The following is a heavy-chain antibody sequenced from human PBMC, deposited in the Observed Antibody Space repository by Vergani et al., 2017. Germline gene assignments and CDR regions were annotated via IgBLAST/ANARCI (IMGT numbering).Heavy chain of an antibody. CDR1: GYTFTGYY. J-gene: IGHJ6*02. D-gene: IGHD4-17*01. CDR3: ARDSGTSRYGRGGMDV. V-gene: IGHV1-2*02. Sequence: QVQLVQSGAEVKKPGASVKVSCKASGYTFTGYYMHWVRQAPGQGLEWMGWINPNSGGTNYAQKFQGRVTMTRDTSISTAYMELSRLRSDDTAVYYCARDSGTSRYGRGGMDVWGQGTTVIVSS. CDR2: INPNSGGT.